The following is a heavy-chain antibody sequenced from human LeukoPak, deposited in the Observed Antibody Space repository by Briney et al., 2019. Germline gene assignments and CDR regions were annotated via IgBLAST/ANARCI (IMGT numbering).Heavy chain of an antibody. CDR2: INHSGST. V-gene: IGHV4-34*01. D-gene: IGHD3-10*01. Sequence: PSETLSLTCAVNGGSFSGYYWSWIRQPPGKGMEWIGEINHSGSTNYNPSLKSRVTISVGTSKNQFSLKLSSVTAADTAVYYCARGRYYYGSGSYQGWFDPWGQGTLVTVSS. J-gene: IGHJ5*02. CDR3: ARGRYYYGSGSYQGWFDP. CDR1: GGSFSGYY.